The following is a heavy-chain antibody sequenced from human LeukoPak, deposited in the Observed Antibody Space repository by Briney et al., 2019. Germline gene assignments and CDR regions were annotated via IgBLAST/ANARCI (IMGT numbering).Heavy chain of an antibody. Sequence: SETLSLTCTVSGGSISSSSYYWGWIRQPPGKGLEWIGSIYYSGSTYYNPSLKSRVTISVDTSKNQFSLKLSSVIAADTAVYYCAIQSGGPLEYGDYGENWFDPWGQGTLVTVSS. CDR1: GGSISSSSYY. CDR2: IYYSGST. V-gene: IGHV4-39*01. J-gene: IGHJ5*02. CDR3: AIQSGGPLEYGDYGENWFDP. D-gene: IGHD4-17*01.